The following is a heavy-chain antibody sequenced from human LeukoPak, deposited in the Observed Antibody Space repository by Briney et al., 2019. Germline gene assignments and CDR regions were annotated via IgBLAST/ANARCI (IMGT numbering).Heavy chain of an antibody. CDR1: GYTFTTHD. V-gene: IGHV1-8*02. CDR3: ARLVNQFDYVTGRFDY. Sequence: ASVTVSCKASGYTFTTHDINWVRQAPGQGLEWMGWMNPNSGNTGFAQTFQGRVTITRNTSISTAYLELSSLRSEDTAVYYCARLVNQFDYVTGRFDYWGQGTLVTVSS. D-gene: IGHD4-17*01. J-gene: IGHJ4*02. CDR2: MNPNSGNT.